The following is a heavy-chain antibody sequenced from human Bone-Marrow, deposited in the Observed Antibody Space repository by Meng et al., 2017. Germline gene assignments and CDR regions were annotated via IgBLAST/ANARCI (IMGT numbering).Heavy chain of an antibody. CDR3: ARDPGAIAVAGLKDY. CDR2: INTNTGNP. J-gene: IGHJ4*02. V-gene: IGHV7-4-1*02. CDR1: EYTFTSYA. Sequence: QVQLVQAGAEVEKPVASVKVSSKASEYTFTSYAMNWVRQAPGQGLEWMGWINTNTGNPTYAQGFTGRFVFSLDTSVSTAYLQISSLKAEDTAVYYCARDPGAIAVAGLKDYWGQGTLVTVSS. D-gene: IGHD6-19*01.